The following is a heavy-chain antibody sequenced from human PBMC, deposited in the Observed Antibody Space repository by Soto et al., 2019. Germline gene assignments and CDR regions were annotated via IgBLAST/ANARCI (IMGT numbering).Heavy chain of an antibody. D-gene: IGHD1-1*01. CDR2: ISAHNGNT. Sequence: QVHLVQSGAEVKKPGASVKVSCQASGYAFTTYVITWVRQAPGQGLEGMGWISAHNGNTNYAQKLQGRVTVTRDTSTSTAYMELRSLRSDDTAVYYCARGRYGDYWGQGALVTVSS. CDR1: GYAFTTYV. V-gene: IGHV1-18*01. J-gene: IGHJ4*02. CDR3: ARGRYGDY.